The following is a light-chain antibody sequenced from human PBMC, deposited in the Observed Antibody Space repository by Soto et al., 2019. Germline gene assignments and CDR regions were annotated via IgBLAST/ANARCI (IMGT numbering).Light chain of an antibody. J-gene: IGKJ5*01. CDR3: QQYTNWLPIT. CDR2: DAS. CDR1: QSVSSSY. Sequence: ENRGPLSCGAIQSVSSSYLTWYLQKPGQAPRLLIYDASTRATRIPARFSGGASGTDFTLTISSLQSEDYAVYCCQQYTNWLPITCGQGTRLEIK. V-gene: IGKV3-15*01.